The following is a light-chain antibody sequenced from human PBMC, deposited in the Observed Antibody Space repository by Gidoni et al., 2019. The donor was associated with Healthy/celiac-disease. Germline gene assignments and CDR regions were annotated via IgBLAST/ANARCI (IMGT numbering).Light chain of an antibody. CDR3: QQYNSYSWT. J-gene: IGKJ1*01. CDR2: KAS. Sequence: DLQMPQSPSTLSASVGDRVTITCRASQSISSWLAWYQQKPGKAPKLLIYKASSLESGVPSRFSGSGSGTEFTLTISSLQPDDFATYYCQQYNSYSWTFXQXTKVEIK. V-gene: IGKV1-5*03. CDR1: QSISSW.